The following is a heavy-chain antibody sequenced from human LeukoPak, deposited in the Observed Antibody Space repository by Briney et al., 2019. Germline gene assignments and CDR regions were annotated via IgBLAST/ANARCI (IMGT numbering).Heavy chain of an antibody. J-gene: IGHJ4*02. CDR2: IVVGSGNT. Sequence: TSVKVSCKASGFTFTSSAMQWVRQARGPRLGWIGWIVVGSGNTNYAQKFQGRVTITRDMSTSTAYMELSSLRSEDTAVYYCAADSYYYDSSGYYHDFDYWGQGTLVTVSS. CDR1: GFTFTSSA. V-gene: IGHV1-58*02. D-gene: IGHD3-22*01. CDR3: AADSYYYDSSGYYHDFDY.